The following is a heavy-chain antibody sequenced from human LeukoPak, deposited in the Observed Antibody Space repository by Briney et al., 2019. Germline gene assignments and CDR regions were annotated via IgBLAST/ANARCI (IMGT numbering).Heavy chain of an antibody. V-gene: IGHV3-7*01. D-gene: IGHD2-15*01. J-gene: IGHJ4*02. CDR1: GFTFSSYW. CDR3: ATIKRYDTRRSASVGVDH. Sequence: SGGSLRLSCAASGFTFSSYWMSWVRQAPGKGLEWVANIKQDGSEKYYVDSVKGRFTISRDNAKNSLYLQMNSLRAEDTAVYYCATIKRYDTRRSASVGVDHWGQGTLVTVSS. CDR2: IKQDGSEK.